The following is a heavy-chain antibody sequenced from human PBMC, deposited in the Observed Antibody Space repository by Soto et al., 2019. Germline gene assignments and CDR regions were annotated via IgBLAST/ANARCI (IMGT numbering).Heavy chain of an antibody. J-gene: IGHJ2*01. CDR3: AKDLVATIAFDWYFDL. Sequence: QVQLVESGGGVVQPGRSLRLSCAASGFTFSSYGMHWVRQAPGKGLEWVAVISYDGSNKYYADSVKGRFTISRDNSKNTLYLQMNSRRAEDTAVYYCAKDLVATIAFDWYFDLWGRGTLVTVSS. V-gene: IGHV3-30*18. D-gene: IGHD5-12*01. CDR1: GFTFSSYG. CDR2: ISYDGSNK.